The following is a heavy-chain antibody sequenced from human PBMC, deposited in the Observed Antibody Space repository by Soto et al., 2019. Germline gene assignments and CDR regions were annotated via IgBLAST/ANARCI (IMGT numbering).Heavy chain of an antibody. D-gene: IGHD3-10*01. CDR2: IYNSGST. J-gene: IGHJ4*02. Sequence: QVQLQESGPGLVKPSETLSLTCTVSGGSISSYYWTWIRQPPGKGLEWIGFIYNSGSTHYNPSPRGRVTISVDTSKNQVALKLRSVTAADTAVYYCASMGYHYGSGSYPLDYWGQGTLVTVSS. V-gene: IGHV4-59*08. CDR3: ASMGYHYGSGSYPLDY. CDR1: GGSISSYY.